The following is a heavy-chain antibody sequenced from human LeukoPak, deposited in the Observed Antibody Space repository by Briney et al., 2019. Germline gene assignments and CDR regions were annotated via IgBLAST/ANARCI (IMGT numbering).Heavy chain of an antibody. J-gene: IGHJ4*02. V-gene: IGHV1-46*01. D-gene: IGHD3-22*01. Sequence: ASVKVSCKASGYTFTSYDMHWVRQAPGQGLEWMGIINPSGGSTSYAQKFQGRVTMTTDTSTSTVYMELSSLRSEDTAVYYCAREEYYYDSSGYFPYFDCWGQGTLVTVSS. CDR1: GYTFTSYD. CDR3: AREEYYYDSSGYFPYFDC. CDR2: INPSGGST.